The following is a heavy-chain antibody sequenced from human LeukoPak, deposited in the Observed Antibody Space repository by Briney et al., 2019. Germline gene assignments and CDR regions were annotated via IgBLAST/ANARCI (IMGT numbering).Heavy chain of an antibody. V-gene: IGHV3-48*01. J-gene: IGHJ4*02. Sequence: GGSLSLSCAASGFTFSSYSMNWVRQAPGKGLEWVSYISSSGITLNYADSVKGRFTISRDNAKNSVYLQMNSLRVEDTAVYYCARDERLLSFLKWGQGTLVTVSS. CDR2: ISSSGITL. CDR3: ARDERLLSFLK. D-gene: IGHD3-3*01. CDR1: GFTFSSYS.